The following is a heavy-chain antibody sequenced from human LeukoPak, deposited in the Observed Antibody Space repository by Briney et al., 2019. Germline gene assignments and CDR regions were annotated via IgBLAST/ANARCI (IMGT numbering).Heavy chain of an antibody. CDR2: IKGDGSAK. CDR1: GFTFNIYW. Sequence: PGGSLRLSCAASGFTFNIYWMMWVRQAPGKGLEGVAYIKGDGSAKHYVDSVRGRFTISRDNAENSLYLQMNSLRTEDTAVYYCARDAGFGGNSDFWGQGTLVTVSS. D-gene: IGHD4-23*01. J-gene: IGHJ4*02. V-gene: IGHV3-7*01. CDR3: ARDAGFGGNSDF.